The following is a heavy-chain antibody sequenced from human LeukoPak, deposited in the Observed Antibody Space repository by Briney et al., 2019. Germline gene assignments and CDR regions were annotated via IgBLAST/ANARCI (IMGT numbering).Heavy chain of an antibody. CDR2: ISSSSSYI. V-gene: IGHV3-21*01. D-gene: IGHD3-9*01. Sequence: PGGTLRLSCAASGLTFSSYSMNWDRQAPGKGLEWVSSISSSSSYIYYADSVKGRFTISRDNAKNSLYLQMNSLRAEDTAVYYCARDVTYYDILTGFGYWGQGTLVTVSS. CDR3: ARDVTYYDILTGFGY. J-gene: IGHJ4*02. CDR1: GLTFSSYS.